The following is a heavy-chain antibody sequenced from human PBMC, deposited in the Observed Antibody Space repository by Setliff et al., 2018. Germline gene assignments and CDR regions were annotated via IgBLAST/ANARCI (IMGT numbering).Heavy chain of an antibody. CDR2: INSDGSST. Sequence: PGGSLRLSCAASGFTFSSYWMHWVRQAPGKGLVWVSRINSDGSSTSYADSVKGRFTISRDNSKNTLYLQMNSLRAEDTAVYYCAKSRCGGSCYSDDYWGQGTLVTVSS. J-gene: IGHJ4*02. D-gene: IGHD2-15*01. CDR1: GFTFSSYW. CDR3: AKSRCGGSCYSDDY. V-gene: IGHV3-74*01.